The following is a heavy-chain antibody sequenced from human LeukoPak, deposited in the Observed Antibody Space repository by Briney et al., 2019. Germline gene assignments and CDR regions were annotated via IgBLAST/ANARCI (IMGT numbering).Heavy chain of an antibody. J-gene: IGHJ4*02. CDR3: ASALPADHFDY. CDR2: IKQYGGEK. Sequence: PGGSLRLSCAASGFTFSSYWMSWVRQVPGKGLEWVANIKQYGGEKYYVDSVKGRFTISRDNAKNSLYLQMNSLRAEDTAVYYCASALPADHFDYWGQGTLVTVSS. CDR1: GFTFSSYW. V-gene: IGHV3-7*01.